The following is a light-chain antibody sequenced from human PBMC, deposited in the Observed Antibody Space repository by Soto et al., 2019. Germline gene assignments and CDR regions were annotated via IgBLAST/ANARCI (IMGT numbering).Light chain of an antibody. CDR1: QSVRRY. V-gene: IGKV3-11*01. CDR2: DAS. J-gene: IGKJ1*01. Sequence: EIVLTQSPATLSLSPGERATLSCRASQSVRRYLAWYQQKPGQAPRLLIYDASNRATGIPARFSGSGSGTDFTLTISSLEPEDFAVYYCQHRSNWWTFGQGTKVEIK. CDR3: QHRSNWWT.